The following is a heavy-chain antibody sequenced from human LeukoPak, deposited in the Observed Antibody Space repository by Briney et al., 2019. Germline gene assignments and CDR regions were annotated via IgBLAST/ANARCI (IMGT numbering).Heavy chain of an antibody. CDR1: GFTFSSYA. Sequence: PGRSLRPSCAASGFTFSSYAMHWVRQAPGKGLEWVAVISYDGSNKYYADSVKGRFTISRDNAENSLFLQMNSLRADDTAVYYCAKWGPYCNSNYCPALDYWGQGALVTVSS. CDR2: ISYDGSNK. D-gene: IGHD2/OR15-2a*01. J-gene: IGHJ4*02. CDR3: AKWGPYCNSNYCPALDY. V-gene: IGHV3-30-3*02.